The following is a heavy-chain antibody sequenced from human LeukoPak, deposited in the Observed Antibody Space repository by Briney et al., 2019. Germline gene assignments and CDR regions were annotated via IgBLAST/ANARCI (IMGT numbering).Heavy chain of an antibody. J-gene: IGHJ4*02. CDR2: IWYDGSNK. D-gene: IGHD1-26*01. CDR1: GFTFSSYG. CDR3: ARGGPLSGSSTFDH. Sequence: GGSLRLSCAASGFTFSSYGMHWVRQAPGKGLEWVAVIWYDGSNKYYADSVKGRFTISRDNSKNTLYLQMSSLRDDDTAMYYCARGGPLSGSSTFDHWGQGTLVTVSS. V-gene: IGHV3-33*01.